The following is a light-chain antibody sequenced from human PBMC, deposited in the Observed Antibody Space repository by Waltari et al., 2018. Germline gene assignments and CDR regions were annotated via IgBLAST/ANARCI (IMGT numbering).Light chain of an antibody. J-gene: IGKJ1*01. CDR2: ATS. CDR1: QSLSTNF. V-gene: IGKV3-20*01. CDR3: HYYGSYMWT. Sequence: EIVVTQSPGTLSLSPGERATLSCKASQSLSTNFLGWYQQKPGQAPRLLMYATSRRATGTPARFSGSGSGTDFTLTISRLEPEDSAVYYCHYYGSYMWTFGQGTKVEIK.